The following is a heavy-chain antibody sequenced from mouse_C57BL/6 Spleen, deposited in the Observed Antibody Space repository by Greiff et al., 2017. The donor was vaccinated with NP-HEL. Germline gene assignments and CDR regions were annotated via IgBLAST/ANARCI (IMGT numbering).Heavy chain of an antibody. D-gene: IGHD2-5*01. CDR2: IDPNSGGT. V-gene: IGHV1-72*01. CDR3: GRLGYSKEFDD. CDR1: GYTFTSYW. Sequence: VQLQQPGAELVKPGASVKLSCKASGYTFTSYWMHWVKQRPGRGLEWIGRIDPNSGGTKYNEKFKSKATLTVDKPSSTTYMPLSSLPSADSAVSYCGRLGYSKEFDDWGQGTTLTVSS. J-gene: IGHJ2*01.